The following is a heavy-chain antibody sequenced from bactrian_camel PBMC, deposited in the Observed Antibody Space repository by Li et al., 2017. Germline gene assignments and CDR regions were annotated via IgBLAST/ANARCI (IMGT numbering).Heavy chain of an antibody. CDR1: GFNFARSA. CDR3: APRCRVAKDFGY. CDR2: INWGGSHT. J-gene: IGHJ6*01. Sequence: VQLVESGGGSVQAGGSLRLSCTASGFNFARSAMAWFRQAPGKEREGLACINWGGSHTFYADSVKGRFTISRDNANNTLCLQMNNLKPEDTARYYCAPRCRVAKDFGYWGQGTQVTVS. D-gene: IGHD1*01. V-gene: IGHV3S60*01.